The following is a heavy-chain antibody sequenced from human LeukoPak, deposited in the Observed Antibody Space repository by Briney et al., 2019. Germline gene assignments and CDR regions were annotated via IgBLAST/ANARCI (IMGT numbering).Heavy chain of an antibody. CDR3: AREPRYSSRTWFDP. CDR2: ISAYNGNT. CDR1: GYTFTSYG. Sequence: EASVKVSCMASGYTFTSYGISWVRQAPGQGLEWMGWISAYNGNTNYAQKLQGRVTMTTDTSTSTAYMELRSLRSDDTAVYYCAREPRYSSRTWFDPWGQGTLVTVSS. D-gene: IGHD6-13*01. J-gene: IGHJ5*02. V-gene: IGHV1-18*01.